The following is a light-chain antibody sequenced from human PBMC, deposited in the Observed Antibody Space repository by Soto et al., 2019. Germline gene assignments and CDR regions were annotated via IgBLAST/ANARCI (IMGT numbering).Light chain of an antibody. J-gene: IGKJ4*01. CDR1: QSVRSSY. CDR2: GAS. Sequence: EIVLTQSPGTLSLSPGGRATLSCRASQSVRSSYLAWYQQRPGQAPRPLIFGASFRATGIPDRFSGSGSGTDFTLTISRLEPEDFAVYYCQHYGSPLTFGVGTKVDIK. CDR3: QHYGSPLT. V-gene: IGKV3-20*01.